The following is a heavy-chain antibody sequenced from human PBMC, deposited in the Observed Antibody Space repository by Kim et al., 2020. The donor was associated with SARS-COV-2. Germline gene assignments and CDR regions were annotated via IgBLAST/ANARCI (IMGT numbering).Heavy chain of an antibody. Sequence: ASVKVSCKASGYTFTSYAMHWVRQAPGQRLEWMGWINAGNGNTKYSQKFQGRVTITRDTSASTAYMELSSLRSEDTAVYYCARVLSLRSELLTPAYWGQGTLVTVSS. J-gene: IGHJ4*02. CDR2: INAGNGNT. CDR3: ARVLSLRSELLTPAY. V-gene: IGHV1-3*01. D-gene: IGHD1-26*01. CDR1: GYTFTSYA.